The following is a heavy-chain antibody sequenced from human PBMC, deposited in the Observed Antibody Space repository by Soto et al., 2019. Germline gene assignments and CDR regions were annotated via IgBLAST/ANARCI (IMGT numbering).Heavy chain of an antibody. J-gene: IGHJ5*02. CDR2: IYYIGRS. Sequence: QLQLQESGPGLVKPSETLSLTCTVSGGSISSSSYYWGWIRKPPGKGLAWIGSIYYIGRSYYNPSLKSRFTISVDTSKNQFSLKQSSVTAADTAVYYCARHWLQSWFDPWGQGPLVTVSS. D-gene: IGHD4-4*01. CDR1: GGSISSSSYY. V-gene: IGHV4-39*01. CDR3: ARHWLQSWFDP.